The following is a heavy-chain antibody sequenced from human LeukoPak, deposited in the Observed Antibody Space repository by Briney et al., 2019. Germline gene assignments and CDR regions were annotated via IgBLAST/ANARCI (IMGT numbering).Heavy chain of an antibody. CDR1: GGSFSVSGYY. CDR3: ARDIGRGYSYGPDLGY. J-gene: IGHJ4*02. CDR2: ITHSGFT. Sequence: PSETLSLTCGVSGGSFSVSGYYWSWIRQPPGKGLQWIGEITHSGFTKYNPSLESRVTLSLDTSKNQCSLNLTSVTAADRALYYCARDIGRGYSYGPDLGYWGQGTLVTVSS. V-gene: IGHV4-34*01. D-gene: IGHD5-18*01.